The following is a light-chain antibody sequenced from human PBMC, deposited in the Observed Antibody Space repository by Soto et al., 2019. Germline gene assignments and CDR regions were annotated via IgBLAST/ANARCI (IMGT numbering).Light chain of an antibody. CDR1: QGISSA. J-gene: IGKJ4*01. CDR3: QQFNSFPLT. CDR2: EAS. V-gene: IGKV1-13*02. Sequence: AIQLTQSPSSLSASVGDRVKITCRASQGISSALAWYQQKPGKAPNLLIYEASSLESGVPSRFSGSGSGTDFTLTISSLQPEDFATYYCQQFNSFPLTFGGGTKVDI.